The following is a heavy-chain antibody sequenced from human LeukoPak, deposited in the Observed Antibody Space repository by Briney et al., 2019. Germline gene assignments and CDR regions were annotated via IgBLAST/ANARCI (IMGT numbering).Heavy chain of an antibody. J-gene: IGHJ4*02. D-gene: IGHD3-10*01. CDR1: GFTFSSYN. CDR2: ISSSSSYI. V-gene: IGHV3-21*01. CDR3: AKVAKYYYGSETYYFFEH. Sequence: GGSLRLSCAASGFTFSSYNMNWVRQAPGKGLEWVSSISSSSSYIYYADSVKGRFTIYRDNDKNSLYLQMNSLRVEDTAVYYCAKVAKYYYGSETYYFFEHWGQGTPVTASS.